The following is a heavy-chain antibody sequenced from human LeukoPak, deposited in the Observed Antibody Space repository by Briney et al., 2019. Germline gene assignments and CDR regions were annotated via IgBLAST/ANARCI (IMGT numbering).Heavy chain of an antibody. CDR3: ARDYTAMGLYYFDY. J-gene: IGHJ4*02. CDR2: ISNSSSYI. Sequence: GGSLRLSCAASGFTFSSYSMNRVRQAPGKGLEWVSSISNSSSYIYYADSVKGRFTISRDNAKNSLYLQMNSLRAEDTAVYYCARDYTAMGLYYFDYWGQGTLVTVSS. D-gene: IGHD5-18*01. V-gene: IGHV3-21*01. CDR1: GFTFSSYS.